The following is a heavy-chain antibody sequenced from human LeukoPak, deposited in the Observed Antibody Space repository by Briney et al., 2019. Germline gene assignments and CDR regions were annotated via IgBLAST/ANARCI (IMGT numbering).Heavy chain of an antibody. CDR2: INWNSGST. CDR1: GFTFDDYG. V-gene: IGHV3-20*04. J-gene: IGHJ4*02. Sequence: GGSLRLSCAASGFTFDDYGMSWVRQAPGKGLEWVSGINWNSGSTGYADSVKGRFTISRDNAKNSLYLQMNSLRAEDTALYYCARGLGDIVVVPAATPDYWGQGTLVTVSS. CDR3: ARGLGDIVVVPAATPDY. D-gene: IGHD2-2*01.